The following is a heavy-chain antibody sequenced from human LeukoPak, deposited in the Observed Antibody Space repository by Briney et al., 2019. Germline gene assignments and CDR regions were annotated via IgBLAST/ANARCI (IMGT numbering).Heavy chain of an antibody. Sequence: GASVKVSCKASGGTFSSYAISWVRQAPGQGLEWMGGIIPIFGTANYAQRFQGRVTITADESTSTAYMELSSLRSDDTAVYYCARDLGGVNYFDYWGQGTLVTVSS. CDR3: ARDLGGVNYFDY. D-gene: IGHD3-3*01. CDR1: GGTFSSYA. CDR2: IIPIFGTA. J-gene: IGHJ4*02. V-gene: IGHV1-69*13.